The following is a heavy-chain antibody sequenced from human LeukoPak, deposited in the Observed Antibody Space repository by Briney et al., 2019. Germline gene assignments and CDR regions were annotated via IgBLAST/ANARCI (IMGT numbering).Heavy chain of an antibody. Sequence: PSETLSLTCTVSGGSISSYYWSWIRQPPGKGLEWIGYIYYSGSTNYNPSLKCRVTISVDTSKNQFSLKLSSVTAVDTAVYYCARAYYYDSSGYKNAFDIWGQGTMVTVSS. D-gene: IGHD3-22*01. V-gene: IGHV4-59*01. CDR1: GGSISSYY. J-gene: IGHJ3*02. CDR3: ARAYYYDSSGYKNAFDI. CDR2: IYYSGST.